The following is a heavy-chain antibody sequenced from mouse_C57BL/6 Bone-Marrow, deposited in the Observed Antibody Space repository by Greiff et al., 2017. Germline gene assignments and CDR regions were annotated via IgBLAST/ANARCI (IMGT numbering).Heavy chain of an antibody. D-gene: IGHD1-1*02. CDR1: GFNIKDDY. V-gene: IGHV14-4*01. Sequence: VQLQQSGAELVRPGASVKLSCTASGFNIKDDYMHWVKQRPEQGLEWIGWIDPENGDTEYASKFQGKATISADTASNKAYLQLSSLTSEDTAVYYCTTGSLYYYAMDYWGQGTSVTVSS. J-gene: IGHJ4*01. CDR3: TTGSLYYYAMDY. CDR2: IDPENGDT.